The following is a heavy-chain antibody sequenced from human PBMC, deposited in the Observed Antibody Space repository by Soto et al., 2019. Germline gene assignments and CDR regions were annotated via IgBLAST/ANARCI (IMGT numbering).Heavy chain of an antibody. CDR2: IYYSGST. CDR3: ARDPPIHPALRYFDWLGGMDV. D-gene: IGHD3-9*01. J-gene: IGHJ6*02. V-gene: IGHV4-30-4*01. CDR1: GGSISSGDYY. Sequence: PSETLSLTCTVSGGSISSGDYYWSWIRQPPGKGLEWIGYIYYSGSTYYNPSLKSRVTISVDTSKNQFSLKLSSVTAADTAVYYCARDPPIHPALRYFDWLGGMDVWGQGTTVTVSS.